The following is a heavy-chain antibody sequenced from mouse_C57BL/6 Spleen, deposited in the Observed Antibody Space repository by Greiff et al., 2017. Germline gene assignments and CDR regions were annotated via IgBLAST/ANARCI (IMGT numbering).Heavy chain of an antibody. CDR1: GFNIKDYY. CDR2: IDPEDGET. Sequence: VQLQQSGAELVKPGASVKLSCTASGFNIKDYYMHWVKQRTEQGLEWIGRIDPEDGETKYAPKVQGKATITADTSSNTAYLQLSSLTSEDTAVYYWARPYYGSSYWVAYWGQGTLVTVSA. V-gene: IGHV14-2*01. D-gene: IGHD1-1*01. J-gene: IGHJ3*01. CDR3: ARPYYGSSYWVAY.